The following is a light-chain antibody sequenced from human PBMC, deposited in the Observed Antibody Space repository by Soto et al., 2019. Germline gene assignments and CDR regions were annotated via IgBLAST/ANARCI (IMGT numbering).Light chain of an antibody. J-gene: IGLJ1*01. CDR1: SSDVGGYNY. Sequence: QSALTQPASVSGSFGQSITISCTGTSSDVGGYNYVSWYQHHPGKAPKLIIYEVTNRPSGVSDRFSGSKSGNTAALTISGLQAEDEADYYCSSYTSSTSGVFGSGTKLTVL. CDR3: SSYTSSTSGV. V-gene: IGLV2-14*01. CDR2: EVT.